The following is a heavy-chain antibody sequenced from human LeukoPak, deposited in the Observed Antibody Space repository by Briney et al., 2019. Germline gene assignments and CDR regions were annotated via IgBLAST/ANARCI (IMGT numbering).Heavy chain of an antibody. J-gene: IGHJ3*02. CDR2: IYYSGST. CDR3: ARHVGEAFDI. Sequence: SETLSLTCTVSDGSISSYYWSWIRQPPGKGLEWIGYIYYSGSTNYNPSLKSRVTISVDTSKNQFSLKLSSVTAADTAVYYCARHVGEAFDIWGQGTMVTVSS. V-gene: IGHV4-59*08. CDR1: DGSISSYY.